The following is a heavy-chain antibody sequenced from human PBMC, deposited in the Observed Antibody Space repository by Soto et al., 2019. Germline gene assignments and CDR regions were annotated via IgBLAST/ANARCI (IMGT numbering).Heavy chain of an antibody. J-gene: IGHJ4*02. CDR1: GGSFSGYY. V-gene: IGHV4-34*01. CDR2: INHSGST. D-gene: IGHD3-10*01. Sequence: SETLSLTCAVYGGSFSGYYWSWIRQPPGKGLEWIGEINHSGSTNYNPSLKSRVTISVDTSKNQFSLKLSSVTAADTAVYYCARSLINRITMVRGVIITDEFDYWGQGTLVTVSS. CDR3: ARSLINRITMVRGVIITDEFDY.